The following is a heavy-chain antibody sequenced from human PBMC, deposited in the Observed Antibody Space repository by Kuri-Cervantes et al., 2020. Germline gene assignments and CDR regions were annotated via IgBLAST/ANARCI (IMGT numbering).Heavy chain of an antibody. Sequence: GESLKISCAAAGITFNNNVMSWVRQAPGKGLEWVSAISGSDNSTHYSDPVKGRFTITRDNSKNTLYLQMNSLRAEDTAVYYCAKPSAGFGELLYYYYGMDVWGQGTTVTVSS. CDR2: ISGSDNST. D-gene: IGHD3-10*01. CDR1: GITFNNNV. CDR3: AKPSAGFGELLYYYYGMDV. V-gene: IGHV3-23*01. J-gene: IGHJ6*02.